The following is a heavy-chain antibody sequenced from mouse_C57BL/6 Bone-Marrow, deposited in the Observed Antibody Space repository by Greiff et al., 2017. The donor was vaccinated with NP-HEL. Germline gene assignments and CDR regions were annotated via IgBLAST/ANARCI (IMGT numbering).Heavy chain of an antibody. CDR3: TTIYYGQRGFAY. CDR1: GFNIKDDY. CDR2: IDPENGDT. J-gene: IGHJ3*01. V-gene: IGHV14-4*01. D-gene: IGHD2-1*01. Sequence: VHVKQSGAELVRPGASVKLSCTASGFNIKDDYMHWVKQRPEQGLEWIGWIDPENGDTEYDSKFQGKATITADTSSNTAYLQLSSLTSEDTAVYYCTTIYYGQRGFAYWGQGTLVTVSA.